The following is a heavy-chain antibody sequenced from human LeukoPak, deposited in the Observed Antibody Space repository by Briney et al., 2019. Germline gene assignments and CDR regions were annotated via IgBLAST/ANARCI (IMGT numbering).Heavy chain of an antibody. Sequence: SQTLSLTCAISGDSVSNNSAAWNWIRQSPSRGLEWLGRTYYRSKWYNDYAVSVKSRITINPDTSKNQFSLQLNSVTPEDTAVYYCARGRDIAVAGTSGDFDYWGQGTLVTVSS. V-gene: IGHV6-1*01. CDR1: GDSVSNNSAA. CDR2: TYYRSKWYN. D-gene: IGHD6-19*01. CDR3: ARGRDIAVAGTSGDFDY. J-gene: IGHJ4*02.